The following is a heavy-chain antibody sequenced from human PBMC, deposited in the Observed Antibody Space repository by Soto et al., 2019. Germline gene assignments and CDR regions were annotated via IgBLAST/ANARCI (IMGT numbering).Heavy chain of an antibody. J-gene: IGHJ5*02. Sequence: GGSLRLSCAASGFTFSSYGMHWVRQAPGKGLEWVAVISDDGSNKYYRDSVKGRFTISRDNSKNTLYLQMNSLRAEDTAVYYCAKGREFGIAANWFDPWGQGTLVTVSS. CDR3: AKGREFGIAANWFDP. CDR2: ISDDGSNK. D-gene: IGHD6-13*01. V-gene: IGHV3-30*18. CDR1: GFTFSSYG.